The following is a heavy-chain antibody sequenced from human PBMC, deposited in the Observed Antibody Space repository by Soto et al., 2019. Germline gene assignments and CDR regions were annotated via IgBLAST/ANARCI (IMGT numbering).Heavy chain of an antibody. CDR2: LYYGRSA. Sequence: QVQLQESGPGLVKPSETLSLTSAVSGDSISSYYCMWIRQPPGKGLESIGYLYYGRSANYKPSLKSRVTLSVDTSTNQCPLTLSSMTAADTAVYYCALRSMAVVPEYWGQGTLVTVSS. CDR1: GDSISSYY. J-gene: IGHJ4*02. V-gene: IGHV4-59*01. D-gene: IGHD3-22*01. CDR3: ALRSMAVVPEY.